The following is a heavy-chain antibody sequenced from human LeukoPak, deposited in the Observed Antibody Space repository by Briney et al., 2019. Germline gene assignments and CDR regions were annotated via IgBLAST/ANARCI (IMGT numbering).Heavy chain of an antibody. J-gene: IGHJ4*02. Sequence: ASVKVSCKASGGTFSSYAISWVRQAPGQGLEWMGRINPILGIANYAQKFQGRVTITADKSTSTAYMELSSLRSEDTAVYYCARAPYYYGSGSYFEDYWGQGTLVTVSS. CDR3: ARAPYYYGSGSYFEDY. CDR2: INPILGIA. D-gene: IGHD3-10*01. CDR1: GGTFSSYA. V-gene: IGHV1-69*04.